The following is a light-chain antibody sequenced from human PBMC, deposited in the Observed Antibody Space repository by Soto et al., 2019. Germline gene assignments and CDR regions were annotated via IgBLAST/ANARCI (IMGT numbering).Light chain of an antibody. V-gene: IGKV4-1*01. CDR3: QQYYSRRPMYA. Sequence: DIVMTQSPDSLAVSLGERATIHCKSSQSVLYSSNNKNYVAWYQQKPGHPPKLLIYWASTRESGVPDRFSGSGSGTDFTLTISSMQAEDVAVYYCQQYYSRRPMYAFGQGTKLEIK. J-gene: IGKJ2*01. CDR2: WAS. CDR1: QSVLYSSNNKNY.